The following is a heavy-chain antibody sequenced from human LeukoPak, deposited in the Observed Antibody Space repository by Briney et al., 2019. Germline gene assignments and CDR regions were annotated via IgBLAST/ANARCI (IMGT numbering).Heavy chain of an antibody. CDR1: GFTFSSYW. Sequence: GGSLRLSCAASGFTFSSYWMHWVRQAPGKGLEWVANIKQDGSEKYYVDSVKGRFTISRDNAKNSLYLQMNSLRAEDTAVYYCARAGSSSWYEAIGGFGRLADAFDIWGQGTMVTVSS. V-gene: IGHV3-7*01. D-gene: IGHD6-13*01. CDR3: ARAGSSSWYEAIGGFGRLADAFDI. J-gene: IGHJ3*02. CDR2: IKQDGSEK.